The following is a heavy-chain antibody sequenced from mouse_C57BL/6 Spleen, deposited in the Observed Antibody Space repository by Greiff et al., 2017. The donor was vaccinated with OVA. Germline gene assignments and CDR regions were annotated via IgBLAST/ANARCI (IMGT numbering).Heavy chain of an antibody. CDR3: ARSDYYGSSYAMDY. CDR1: GYTFTSYW. Sequence: QVQLQQPGAELVRPGTSVKLSCKAPGYTFTSYWMHWVKQRPGQGLEWIGVIDPSDSYTNYNQKFKGKATLTVDTSSSTAYMQLSSLTSEDSAVYYCARSDYYGSSYAMDYWGQGTSVTVSS. D-gene: IGHD1-1*01. V-gene: IGHV1-59*01. J-gene: IGHJ4*01. CDR2: IDPSDSYT.